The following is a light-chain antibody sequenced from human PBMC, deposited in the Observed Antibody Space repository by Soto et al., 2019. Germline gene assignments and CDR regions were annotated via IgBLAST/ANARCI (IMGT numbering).Light chain of an antibody. Sequence: EIVLTQSPGTLSLSPGERATLSCRASQSVSSSYLVWYQQKPGQPPRLLVYGASSRATGIPDRFSGSGSGTDFTLTISILEQEDSAVYYCQQYGSSQWTFGQGTKVEIK. V-gene: IGKV3-20*01. J-gene: IGKJ1*01. CDR1: QSVSSSY. CDR2: GAS. CDR3: QQYGSSQWT.